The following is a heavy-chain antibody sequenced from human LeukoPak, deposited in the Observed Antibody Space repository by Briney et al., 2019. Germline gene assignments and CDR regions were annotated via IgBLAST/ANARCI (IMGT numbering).Heavy chain of an antibody. CDR3: ARGKRSSSPRYYYYYMDV. CDR1: GYTFTSYA. V-gene: IGHV1-8*03. J-gene: IGHJ6*03. CDR2: MNPNSGNT. Sequence: GASVKVSCKASGYTFTSYAMNWVRQAPGQGLEWMGWMNPNSGNTGYAQKFQGRVTITRNTSISTAYMELSSLRSEDTAVYYCARGKRSSSPRYYYYYMDVWGKGTTVTVSS. D-gene: IGHD6-6*01.